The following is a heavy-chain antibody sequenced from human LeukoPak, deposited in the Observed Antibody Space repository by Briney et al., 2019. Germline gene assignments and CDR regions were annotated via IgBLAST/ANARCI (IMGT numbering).Heavy chain of an antibody. V-gene: IGHV1-2*02. CDR2: INPNSGGT. CDR1: GYTFPGYY. Sequence: GASVKVSCKASGYTFPGYYMHWVRQAPGQGLEWMGWINPNSGGTNYARKFQGRVTMTRDTSISTAYMELSRLRSDDTAVYYCARFGKVHPASRYYYYMDVWGKGTTVTVSS. CDR3: ARFGKVHPASRYYYYMDV. J-gene: IGHJ6*03. D-gene: IGHD1-1*01.